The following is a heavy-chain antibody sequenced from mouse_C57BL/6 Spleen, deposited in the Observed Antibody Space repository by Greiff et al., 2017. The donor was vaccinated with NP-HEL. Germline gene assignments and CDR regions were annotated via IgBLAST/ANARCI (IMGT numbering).Heavy chain of an antibody. D-gene: IGHD2-14*01. CDR3: ARNTIGDY. Sequence: EVQLQQSGPELVKPGASVKISCKASGYTFTDYYMNWVKQSHGKSLEWIGDINPNNGGTSYNQKFKGKATLTVDKSSSTAYMELRSLTSEDSAVYYCARNTIGDYWGQGTTLTVSS. V-gene: IGHV1-26*01. CDR2: INPNNGGT. J-gene: IGHJ2*01. CDR1: GYTFTDYY.